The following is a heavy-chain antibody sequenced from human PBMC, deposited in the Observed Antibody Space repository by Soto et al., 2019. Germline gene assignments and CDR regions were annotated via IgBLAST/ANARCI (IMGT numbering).Heavy chain of an antibody. D-gene: IGHD6-13*01. CDR3: ARGSRRTFDY. CDR2: ISSGGSFI. CDR1: GFTFSDFT. Sequence: EVQLVESGGGLVKPGGSLRLSCAASGFTFSDFTMNWVRQAPGKGLQWVSSISSGGSFISYADSVRGRCTISRDNAKNSLYLQVDSLRAEDTAVFFCARGSRRTFDYWGQGTLVTVSS. J-gene: IGHJ4*02. V-gene: IGHV3-21*01.